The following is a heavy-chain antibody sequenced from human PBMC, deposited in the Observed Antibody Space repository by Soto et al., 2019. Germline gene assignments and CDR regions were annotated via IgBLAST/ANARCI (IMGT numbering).Heavy chain of an antibody. CDR1: GGSISRSIYY. CDR3: ARRSFGVVQDYYYGMDV. Sequence: PSETLSLTCTVSGGSISRSIYYWGWIRQPPGKGLEWIGSIYYSGSTYYNPSLKSRVTISVDTSKNQFSLKLSSVTAADTAVYYCARRSFGVVQDYYYGMDVWGQGTTVT. D-gene: IGHD3-3*01. V-gene: IGHV4-39*01. J-gene: IGHJ6*02. CDR2: IYYSGST.